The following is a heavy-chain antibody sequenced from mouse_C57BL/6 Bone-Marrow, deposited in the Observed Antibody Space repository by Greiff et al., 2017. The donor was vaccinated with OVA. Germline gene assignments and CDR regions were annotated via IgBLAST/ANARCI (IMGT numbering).Heavy chain of an antibody. Sequence: VQLKQSGPELVKPGASVKISCKASGYSFTGYYMNWVKQSPEKSLEWIGEINPSTGGTTYNQKFKAKATLTVDKSSSTAYMQLKGLTSEVSAVYYWERGGTGPFAYWGQGTLVTVSA. D-gene: IGHD3-1*01. CDR2: INPSTGGT. V-gene: IGHV1-42*01. CDR3: ERGGTGPFAY. J-gene: IGHJ3*01. CDR1: GYSFTGYY.